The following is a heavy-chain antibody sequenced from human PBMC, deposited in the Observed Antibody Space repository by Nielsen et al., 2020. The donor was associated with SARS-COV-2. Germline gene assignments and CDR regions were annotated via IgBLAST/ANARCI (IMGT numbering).Heavy chain of an antibody. CDR2: ISWNSGSI. D-gene: IGHD5-18*01. CDR1: GFTFDDYA. Sequence: GGSLRLSCAASGFTFDDYAMHWVRQAPGKGLEWVSGISWNSGSIGYADSVKGRFTISRDNAKNSLYLQMNSLRAEDTALYYCAGGYSQGWGRGTLVTVSS. CDR3: AGGYSQG. J-gene: IGHJ2*01. V-gene: IGHV3-9*01.